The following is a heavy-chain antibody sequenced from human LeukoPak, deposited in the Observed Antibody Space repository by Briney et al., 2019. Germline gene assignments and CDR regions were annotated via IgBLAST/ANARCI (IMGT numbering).Heavy chain of an antibody. CDR3: ARSRKEYYDFWSGYYRAGRYYYYYMDV. J-gene: IGHJ6*03. CDR1: GYTFTSYD. V-gene: IGHV1-8*01. CDR2: MNPNSGNT. D-gene: IGHD3-3*01. Sequence: ASVKVSCKASGYTFTSYDINWVRQATGQGLEWMGWMNPNSGNTGYAQKFQGRVTMTRNTSISTAYMELSSLRSEDTAVYYCARSRKEYYDFWSGYYRAGRYYYYYMDVWGKGTTVTVSS.